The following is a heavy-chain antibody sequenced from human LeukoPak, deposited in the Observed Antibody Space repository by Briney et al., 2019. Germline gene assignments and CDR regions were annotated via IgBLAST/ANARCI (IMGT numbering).Heavy chain of an antibody. V-gene: IGHV3-53*01. CDR2: IYSSGTT. CDR3: ARGRSSSAPYDY. D-gene: IGHD6-6*01. Sequence: GGSLRLSCAASGFTVSSNCMTWVRQAPGKGLEWVSVIYSSGTTYYADSVKGRFSISRDNSKNTLYLEMNTLRAEDTAVYYCARGRSSSAPYDYWGQGTLVTVSS. CDR1: GFTVSSNC. J-gene: IGHJ4*02.